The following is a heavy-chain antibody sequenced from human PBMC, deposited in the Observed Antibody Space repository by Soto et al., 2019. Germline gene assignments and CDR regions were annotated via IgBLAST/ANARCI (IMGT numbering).Heavy chain of an antibody. CDR2: INPNSGGT. Sequence: GASVKVSCKASGYTFTGYYMHWVRQAPGQGLEWMGWINPNSGGTNYAQKFQGWVTMTRDTSISTAYMELSRLRSDDTAVYYCARCCIAAAGTGFYYYYGMDVWGQGTTVTVSS. J-gene: IGHJ6*02. CDR1: GYTFTGYY. CDR3: ARCCIAAAGTGFYYYYGMDV. V-gene: IGHV1-2*04. D-gene: IGHD6-13*01.